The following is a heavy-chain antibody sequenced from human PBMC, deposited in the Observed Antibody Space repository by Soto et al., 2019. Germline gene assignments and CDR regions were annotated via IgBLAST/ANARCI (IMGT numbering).Heavy chain of an antibody. Sequence: PSQTLSLTCAISGDSVSSDGAAWNWIRQSPSRGLEWLGRTYYRSKWYTDYAVSVQSRMTIIPDTSRNQFYLQLTSVTPEDTAIYYCARWRIQLERRWFDPWGQGTLVTVSS. J-gene: IGHJ5*02. CDR3: ARWRIQLERRWFDP. CDR1: GDSVSSDGAA. D-gene: IGHD1-1*01. V-gene: IGHV6-1*01. CDR2: TYYRSKWYT.